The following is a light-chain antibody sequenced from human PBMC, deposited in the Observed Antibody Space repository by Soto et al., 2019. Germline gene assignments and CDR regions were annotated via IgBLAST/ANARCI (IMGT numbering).Light chain of an antibody. CDR2: EVS. J-gene: IGLJ3*02. Sequence: QSALTQPAPVSGSPGQSITISCTGTSSDVGGYNYVSWYQQHPGKAPKLVIYEVSNRPSGVSNRFSGSKSGNTASLTISGLQAEDEADYYCSSYTSSSTRVFGGGTQLTVL. CDR1: SSDVGGYNY. CDR3: SSYTSSSTRV. V-gene: IGLV2-14*01.